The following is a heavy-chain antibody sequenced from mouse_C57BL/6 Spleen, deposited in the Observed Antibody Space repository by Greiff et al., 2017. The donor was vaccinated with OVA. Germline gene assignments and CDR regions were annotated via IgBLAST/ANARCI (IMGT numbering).Heavy chain of an antibody. D-gene: IGHD2-4*01. Sequence: EVQVVESGGGLVKPGGSLKLSCAASGFTFSDYGMHWVRQAPEKGLEWVAYISSGSSTIYYADTVKGGFTISRDNAKNTLFLQMTSLRSEDTAMYYCARGGLYYDYDDGYAMDYWGQGTSVTVSS. J-gene: IGHJ4*01. CDR1: GFTFSDYG. CDR3: ARGGLYYDYDDGYAMDY. V-gene: IGHV5-17*01. CDR2: ISSGSSTI.